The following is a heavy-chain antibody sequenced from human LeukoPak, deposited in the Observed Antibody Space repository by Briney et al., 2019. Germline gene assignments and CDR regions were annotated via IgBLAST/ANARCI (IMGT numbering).Heavy chain of an antibody. CDR1: GFTTHYW. D-gene: IGHD4-23*01. J-gene: IGHJ5*01. V-gene: IGHV3-7*03. CDR2: IDRDGRVQ. Sequence: GGSLRLSCTASGFTTHYWLNWVRQSPGKGLEWVANIDRDGRVQHYVDSVEGRFTISRDSAKNSLDLQMHSLRAEDTAVYYCARDRGNSDPGDWFDSWGQGTLVTVSS. CDR3: ARDRGNSDPGDWFDS.